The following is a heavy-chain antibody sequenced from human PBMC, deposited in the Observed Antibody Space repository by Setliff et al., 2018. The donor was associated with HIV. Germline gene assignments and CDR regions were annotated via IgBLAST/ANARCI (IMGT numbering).Heavy chain of an antibody. V-gene: IGHV4-39*07. CDR1: GGSISSSSYY. D-gene: IGHD6-13*01. CDR3: AAASSWDPLLDY. CDR2: IYYSGTT. J-gene: IGHJ4*02. Sequence: SETLSLTCTVSGGSISSSSYYWGWIRQPPGKGLEWIGSIYYSGTTYYNPSLKSRITISVDTSMDQSSLKLNSVTAADTAVYYCAAASSWDPLLDYWGQGTLVTVSS.